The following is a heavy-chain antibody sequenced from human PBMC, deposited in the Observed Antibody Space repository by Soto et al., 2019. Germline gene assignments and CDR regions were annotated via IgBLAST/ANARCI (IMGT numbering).Heavy chain of an antibody. Sequence: QVQLVQSGAEVKKPGSSVKVSCKASGGTFSSYTISWVRQAPGQGLEWMGRIIPILGIANYAQKFQGRVTITADKSTSTAYMELSSLRSEDTAVYYCARGPYGGNSDRFDPWGQGTLVTVSS. CDR2: IIPILGIA. CDR1: GGTFSSYT. CDR3: ARGPYGGNSDRFDP. J-gene: IGHJ5*02. D-gene: IGHD4-17*01. V-gene: IGHV1-69*02.